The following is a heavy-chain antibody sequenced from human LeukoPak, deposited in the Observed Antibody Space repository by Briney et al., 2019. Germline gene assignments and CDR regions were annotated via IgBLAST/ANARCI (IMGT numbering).Heavy chain of an antibody. V-gene: IGHV3-11*01. J-gene: IGHJ4*02. CDR2: ISNSGSTI. Sequence: GGSLRLSCAASGFTFSDYYMSWIRQAPGKGLEWVSYISNSGSTIYYADSVKGRFAISRDSAKNSLFLQMNGLRAEDTAVYYCARDRRDGYKSLGFDYWGQGSLVTVSS. D-gene: IGHD5-24*01. CDR3: ARDRRDGYKSLGFDY. CDR1: GFTFSDYY.